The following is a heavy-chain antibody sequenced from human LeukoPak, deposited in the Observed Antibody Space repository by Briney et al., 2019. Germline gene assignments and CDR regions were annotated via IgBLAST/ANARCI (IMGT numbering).Heavy chain of an antibody. D-gene: IGHD3-16*01. CDR1: GFTFSGHN. CDR2: IKQDGSEK. Sequence: GGSLRLSCAASGFTFSGHNMNWVRQAPGKGLEWVANIKQDGSEKYYVDSVKGRFTISRDNAKNSLYLQMSSLRAEDTAIYYCATLRLGEVYHYYGMDVWGQGTTVTVSS. V-gene: IGHV3-7*01. J-gene: IGHJ6*02. CDR3: ATLRLGEVYHYYGMDV.